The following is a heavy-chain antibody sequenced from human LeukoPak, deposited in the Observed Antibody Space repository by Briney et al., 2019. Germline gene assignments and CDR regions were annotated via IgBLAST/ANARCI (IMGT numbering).Heavy chain of an antibody. CDR1: GYTFTGYY. D-gene: IGHD3-22*01. CDR2: INPNTGDT. Sequence: ASVKVSCKASGYTFTGYYMHWVRQGPGQGLEWMGWINPNTGDTNYAQRFQGRLTMTGDTSISTAYMELSRLTSDDTAMYYCARRLYYYDTSASGWFDPWGQGTLVTVSS. V-gene: IGHV1-2*02. J-gene: IGHJ5*02. CDR3: ARRLYYYDTSASGWFDP.